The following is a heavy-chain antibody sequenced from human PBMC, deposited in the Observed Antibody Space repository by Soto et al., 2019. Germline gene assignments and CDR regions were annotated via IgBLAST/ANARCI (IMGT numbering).Heavy chain of an antibody. J-gene: IGHJ6*02. CDR3: TTGAITISPSYGMDV. CDR1: GFTFSNAW. CDR2: IKSKTDGGTS. V-gene: IGHV3-15*01. D-gene: IGHD3-3*01. Sequence: EVQLVESGGGLVKPGGSLRLSCAASGFTFSNAWMSWVRQAPGKGLEWVGRIKSKTDGGTSDYAAPVKGRFTISRDDSKNTLYLQMNSLKTEDTAVYYCTTGAITISPSYGMDVWGQGTTVTVSS.